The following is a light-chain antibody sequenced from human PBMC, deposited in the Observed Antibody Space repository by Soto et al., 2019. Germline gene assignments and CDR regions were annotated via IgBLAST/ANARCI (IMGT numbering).Light chain of an antibody. V-gene: IGLV2-14*01. CDR1: SSDVGGYNY. J-gene: IGLJ2*01. CDR3: SSYTSSTTLV. CDR2: DVS. Sequence: QSALTQPASVSGSPGQSITISCTGTSSDVGGYNYVSWYQQHPGKAPKLMIYDVSSRPSGVSNRFSGSKSGNTASLTISGLQPEDEADYSCSSYTSSTTLVFGGGTKLTVL.